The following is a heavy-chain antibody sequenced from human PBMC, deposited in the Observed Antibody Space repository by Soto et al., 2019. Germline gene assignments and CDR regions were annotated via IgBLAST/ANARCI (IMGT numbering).Heavy chain of an antibody. CDR2: VYWDDDK. V-gene: IGHV2-5*02. D-gene: IGHD3-16*01. CDR1: GFSLSTSGVA. Sequence: QITLKESGPTLVNPAQTLTLTCTFSGFSLSTSGVAVGWLRQPPGKAPEWLALVYWDDDKRYSPSLKSRLTITKDTSKNQVVLTMTNMEPVDTATYYCAHRPITFMASWFDPWGQGITVTVSS. CDR3: AHRPITFMASWFDP. J-gene: IGHJ5*02.